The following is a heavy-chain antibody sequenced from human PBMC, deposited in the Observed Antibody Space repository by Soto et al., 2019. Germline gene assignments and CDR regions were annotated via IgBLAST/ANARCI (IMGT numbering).Heavy chain of an antibody. D-gene: IGHD3-3*01. Sequence: ASVKVSCKASGYTFTGYYMHWVRQAPGQGLEWMGWINPNSGDTNSAQKFQGRVTMTRDTSIATAYMELSRLRSDDTAVYYCASGATIFGVVTFDWGQGTLVTVSS. CDR2: INPNSGDT. CDR3: ASGATIFGVVTFD. J-gene: IGHJ4*02. V-gene: IGHV1-2*02. CDR1: GYTFTGYY.